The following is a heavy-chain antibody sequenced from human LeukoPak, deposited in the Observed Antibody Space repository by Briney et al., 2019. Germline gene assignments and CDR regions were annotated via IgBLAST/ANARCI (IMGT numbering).Heavy chain of an antibody. Sequence: PGGSLRLSCAASGFTFSSYGMSWVRQAPGKGLEWVSAISGSGGSTYYADSVKGRFAISRDNSKNTLYLRMNSLRAEDTAVYYCAKEQRGYSGYMVGSCFDPWGQGTLVTVSS. J-gene: IGHJ5*02. CDR1: GFTFSSYG. D-gene: IGHD5-12*01. CDR3: AKEQRGYSGYMVGSCFDP. V-gene: IGHV3-23*01. CDR2: ISGSGGST.